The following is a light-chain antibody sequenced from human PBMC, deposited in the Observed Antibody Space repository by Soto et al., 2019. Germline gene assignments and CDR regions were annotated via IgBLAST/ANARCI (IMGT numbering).Light chain of an antibody. J-gene: IGLJ1*01. V-gene: IGLV2-18*02. CDR3: TSYASGSAYV. CDR1: SSDVGGYNR. CDR2: DVS. Sequence: QSVLTQPPSVSGSPGQSVAISCTGTSSDVGGYNRVSWYQQAPGKAPKLLIYDVSNRPSGGSTRFSGSKSGNTAPLTISGLQAEDEADYYCTSYASGSAYVFGPGTKVTVL.